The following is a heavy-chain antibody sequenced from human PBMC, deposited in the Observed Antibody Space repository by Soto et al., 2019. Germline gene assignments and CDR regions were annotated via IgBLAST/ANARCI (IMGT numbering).Heavy chain of an antibody. J-gene: IGHJ4*02. V-gene: IGHV4-59*01. CDR2: IYYSGST. CDR1: GGSISSYY. D-gene: IGHD6-13*01. Sequence: WETLSLTCTVSGGSISSYYWSWIRQPPGKGLEWIAYIYYSGSTNYNPYLKSRVTISVDTSNNQISLKLSSVTAADTAVYYCARVGPFPGIAAAGHFDYWGQGTLVTVSS. CDR3: ARVGPFPGIAAAGHFDY.